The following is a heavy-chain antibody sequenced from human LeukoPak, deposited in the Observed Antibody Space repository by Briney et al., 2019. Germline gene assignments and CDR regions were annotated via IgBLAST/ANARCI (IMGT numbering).Heavy chain of an antibody. D-gene: IGHD6-19*01. J-gene: IGHJ6*03. V-gene: IGHV3-30*01. CDR3: ARDRGSGWFDYYYYMDV. CDR1: GFTFSSYA. CDR2: ISYDGSNK. Sequence: GGSLRLSCAASGFTFSSYAMHWVRQAPGKGLEWVAVISYDGSNKYYADSVKGRFTISRDNSKNTLYLQVNSLRAEDTAVYYCARDRGSGWFDYYYYMDVWGKGTTVTVSS.